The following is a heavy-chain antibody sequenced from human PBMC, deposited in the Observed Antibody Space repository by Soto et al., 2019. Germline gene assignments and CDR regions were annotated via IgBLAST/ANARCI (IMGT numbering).Heavy chain of an antibody. Sequence: AEAMKSSGEGSGYSFTSYWIGWVRQMPGKGLEWMGIIYPGDSDTRYSPSFQGQVTISADKSISTAYLQWSSLKASDTAMYYCARLYGSFSTLRDYYYVMAVRGQRSTVIVS. CDR1: GYSFTSYW. J-gene: IGHJ6*02. CDR2: IYPGDSDT. V-gene: IGHV5-51*01. CDR3: ARLYGSFSTLRDYYYVMAV. D-gene: IGHD3-10*01.